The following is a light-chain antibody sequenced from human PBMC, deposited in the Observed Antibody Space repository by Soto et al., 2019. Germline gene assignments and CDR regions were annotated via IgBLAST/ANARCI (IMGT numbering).Light chain of an antibody. CDR2: HTS. V-gene: IGKV3-11*01. CDR3: HQRQSWPRT. CDR1: QTVNSR. J-gene: IGKJ1*01. Sequence: EIVSTQSPATLSLSPGERATLSCRASQTVNSRLAWYQHKPGQAPRLLIYHTSNRAAGIPARFSASGTGTDFTLTISDVQPEDFAVYYCHQRQSWPRTFGQGTKVDIK.